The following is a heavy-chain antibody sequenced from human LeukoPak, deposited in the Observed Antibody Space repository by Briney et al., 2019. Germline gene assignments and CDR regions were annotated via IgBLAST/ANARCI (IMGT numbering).Heavy chain of an antibody. V-gene: IGHV3-33*01. Sequence: GGSLRLTCAASGFTFSSYGMHWVRQAPGKGLEWVAVIWYDGINKFHADSVKGRFTISRDNSKNTVYLQMNSLRAEDTAVYYCTRERKSGIAAFDYWGQGTLVTVSS. CDR1: GFTFSSYG. CDR3: TRERKSGIAAFDY. D-gene: IGHD6-13*01. J-gene: IGHJ4*02. CDR2: IWYDGINK.